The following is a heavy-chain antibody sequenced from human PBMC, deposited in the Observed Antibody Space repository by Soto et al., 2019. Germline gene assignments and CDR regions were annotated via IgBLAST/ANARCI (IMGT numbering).Heavy chain of an antibody. V-gene: IGHV3-30*15. CDR1: GFTFTSYD. CDR3: ARDRLRLGELSLIGYFDY. D-gene: IGHD3-16*02. CDR2: ISYDGINE. J-gene: IGHJ4*02. Sequence: QVQSVESGGSVVQPGRSLRLSCEASGFTFTSYDMHWVRQAPGKGLEWVAVISYDGINEYYADSVKGRFTISRDNSKNTLFLQMSSLRVEDTAVYYCARDRLRLGELSLIGYFDYWGQGSLVTVSS.